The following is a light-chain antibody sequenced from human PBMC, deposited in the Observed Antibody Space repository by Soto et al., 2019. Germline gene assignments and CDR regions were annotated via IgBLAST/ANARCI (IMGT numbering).Light chain of an antibody. CDR2: DAS. CDR1: QSISSY. Sequence: PGERATLSCRASQSISSYLAWYQQKRGQAPRLLIYDASNRATGIPARFSGSGSGTDFTLTISSLETEDFAVYYCQQYGSSGTFGQGTKVDIK. J-gene: IGKJ1*01. V-gene: IGKV3-11*01. CDR3: QQYGSSGT.